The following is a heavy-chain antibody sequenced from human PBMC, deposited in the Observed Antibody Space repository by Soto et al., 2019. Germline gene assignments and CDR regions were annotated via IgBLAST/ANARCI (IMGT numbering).Heavy chain of an antibody. CDR1: GFTFSNYW. D-gene: IGHD2-2*01. J-gene: IGHJ6*02. Sequence: DVQLVESGGALVQPGGSLRLSCSASGFTFSNYWMTWVRQAPGKGLEWVANIKRDGSEKYYVDSVKGRFTISRDNAKDSLYLQINTLRAEDTAVYYCARVFSSSFRYFHHFCGLDVWGQGTTVTVSS. CDR2: IKRDGSEK. V-gene: IGHV3-7*05. CDR3: ARVFSSSFRYFHHFCGLDV.